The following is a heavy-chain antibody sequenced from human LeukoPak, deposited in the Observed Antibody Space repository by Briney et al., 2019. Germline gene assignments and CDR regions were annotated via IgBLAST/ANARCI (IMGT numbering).Heavy chain of an antibody. Sequence: GGSLRLSCAASGFPFSSYSMNWVRQAPGQGLEWVSYISSSSSYIYYADSVKGRFTISRDNAKNSLYLQMNSLRAEDTAVYYCARSMVRGVIKIKWYFDYWGQGTLVTVSS. CDR1: GFPFSSYS. J-gene: IGHJ4*02. D-gene: IGHD3-10*01. V-gene: IGHV3-21*05. CDR3: ARSMVRGVIKIKWYFDY. CDR2: ISSSSSYI.